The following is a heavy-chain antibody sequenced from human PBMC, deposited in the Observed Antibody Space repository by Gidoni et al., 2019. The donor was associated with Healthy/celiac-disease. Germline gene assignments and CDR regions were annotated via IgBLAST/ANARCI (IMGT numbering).Heavy chain of an antibody. J-gene: IGHJ6*02. CDR2: INAGNGNT. CDR1: GYTFTSYA. Sequence: QVQLVQSGAEVKKPGASVKVSCKASGYTFTSYAMHWVRQAPGQRLEWMGWINAGNGNTKYSQKFQGRVTITRDTSASTAYMELSSLRSEDTAVYYCARDEASSSWYGGTYYYYGMDVWGQGTTVTVSS. D-gene: IGHD6-13*01. CDR3: ARDEASSSWYGGTYYYYGMDV. V-gene: IGHV1-3*01.